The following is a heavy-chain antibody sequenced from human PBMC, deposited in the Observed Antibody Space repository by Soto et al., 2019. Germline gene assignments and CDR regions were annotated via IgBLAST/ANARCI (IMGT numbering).Heavy chain of an antibody. J-gene: IGHJ4*02. D-gene: IGHD2-15*01. Sequence: PSETLSLTCTVSGGSISSYYWSWIWQPPGKGLEWIGYIYYSGSTNYNPSLKSRVTISVDTSKNQFSLKLSSVTAADTAVYYCARGYCSGGSCGLFDYWGQGTLVTVSS. V-gene: IGHV4-59*01. CDR3: ARGYCSGGSCGLFDY. CDR2: IYYSGST. CDR1: GGSISSYY.